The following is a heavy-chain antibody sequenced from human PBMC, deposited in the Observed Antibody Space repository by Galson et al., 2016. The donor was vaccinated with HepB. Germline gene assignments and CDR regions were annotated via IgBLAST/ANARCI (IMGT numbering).Heavy chain of an antibody. CDR3: ARDLNV. J-gene: IGHJ6*04. CDR1: GFTVSNHY. V-gene: IGHV3-66*02. Sequence: SLRLSCAASGFTVSNHYMSWVRQSPEKGLQWVSLIDSGDGAHYVDSVKGRFTISRDHSKNTVDLQMNSLGSEDTALYYCARDLNVWGKGTTVTVFS. CDR2: IDSGDGA.